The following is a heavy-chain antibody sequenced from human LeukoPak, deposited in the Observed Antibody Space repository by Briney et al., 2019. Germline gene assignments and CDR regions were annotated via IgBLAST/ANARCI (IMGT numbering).Heavy chain of an antibody. CDR2: IYHSGST. V-gene: IGHV4-38-2*01. CDR1: GYSISSGYY. D-gene: IGHD6-13*01. J-gene: IGHJ4*02. Sequence: PSETLSLTCAVSGYSISSGYYWGWIRQPPGKGLEWIGSIYHSGSTYYNPSLKSRVTISVDTSKNQFSLKLSSVTAADTAVYYCARNSYSSSWRFDYWGQGTLVTVSS. CDR3: ARNSYSSSWRFDY.